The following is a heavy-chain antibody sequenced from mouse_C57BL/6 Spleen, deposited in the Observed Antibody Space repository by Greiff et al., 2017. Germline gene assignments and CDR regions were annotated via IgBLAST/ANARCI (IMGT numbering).Heavy chain of an antibody. CDR2: ISSGSSTI. CDR1: GFTFSDYG. V-gene: IGHV5-17*01. Sequence: EVQLQESGGGLVKPGGSLKLSCAASGFTFSDYGMHWVRQAPETGLEWVAYISSGSSTIYYADTVKGRFTISRDNAKNTLFLQMTSLRSEDTAMYYCARRDSSGLDYWGQGTTLTVSS. J-gene: IGHJ2*01. D-gene: IGHD3-2*02. CDR3: ARRDSSGLDY.